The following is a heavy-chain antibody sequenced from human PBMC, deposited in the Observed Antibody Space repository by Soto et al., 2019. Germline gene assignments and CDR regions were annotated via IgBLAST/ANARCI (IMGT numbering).Heavy chain of an antibody. Sequence: QLQLQESGPGLVKPSETLSLTCTVSGGSISSSSYYWGWIRQPPGKGLEWIGSIYYSGSTYYNPSLKSRVTISVDTSKNQFSLKLSSVTAADTAVYYCARSSGDYPGYFQHWGQGTLVTVSS. CDR3: ARSSGDYPGYFQH. CDR1: GGSISSSSYY. V-gene: IGHV4-39*01. J-gene: IGHJ1*01. D-gene: IGHD4-17*01. CDR2: IYYSGST.